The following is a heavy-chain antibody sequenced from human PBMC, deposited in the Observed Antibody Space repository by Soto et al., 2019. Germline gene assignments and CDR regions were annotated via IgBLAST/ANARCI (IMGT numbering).Heavy chain of an antibody. V-gene: IGHV1-8*01. CDR1: GYTFTSYD. Sequence: ASVKVSCKASGYTFTSYDINWVRQATGQGLEWMGWMNPNSGKTGYAQKFQGRVTMTRNTSISTAYMELSSLRSEDTAVYYCARGLDERSNYFLDYYYYMDVWGKGTTVTVSS. J-gene: IGHJ6*03. CDR2: MNPNSGKT. D-gene: IGHD4-4*01. CDR3: ARGLDERSNYFLDYYYYMDV.